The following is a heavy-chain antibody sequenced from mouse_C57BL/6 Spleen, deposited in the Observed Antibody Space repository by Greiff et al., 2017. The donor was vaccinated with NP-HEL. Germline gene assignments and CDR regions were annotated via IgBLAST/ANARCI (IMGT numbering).Heavy chain of an antibody. CDR1: GYSITSGYY. V-gene: IGHV3-6*01. J-gene: IGHJ2*01. CDR3: ARAAYDYDGYYFDY. Sequence: EVQLVESGPGLVKPSQSLSLTCSVTGYSITSGYYWNWIRQFPGNKLEWMGYISYDGSNNYNPSLKNRISITRDTSKNQFFLKLNSVTTEDTATYYCARAAYDYDGYYFDYWGQGTTLTVSS. D-gene: IGHD2-4*01. CDR2: ISYDGSN.